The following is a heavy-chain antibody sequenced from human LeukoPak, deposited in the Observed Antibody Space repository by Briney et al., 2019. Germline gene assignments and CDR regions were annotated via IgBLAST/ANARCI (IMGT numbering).Heavy chain of an antibody. CDR3: ATGGPMVRGVEPHYFDY. V-gene: IGHV1-24*01. J-gene: IGHJ4*02. Sequence: ASVKVSCKVSGYTLTELSMHWVRQAPGKGLEWMGGFDPEDGETIYAQKFQGRVTMTEDTSTDTAYMELSSLRSEDTAVYYCATGGPMVRGVEPHYFDYWGQGTLVTVSS. D-gene: IGHD3-10*01. CDR2: FDPEDGET. CDR1: GYTLTELS.